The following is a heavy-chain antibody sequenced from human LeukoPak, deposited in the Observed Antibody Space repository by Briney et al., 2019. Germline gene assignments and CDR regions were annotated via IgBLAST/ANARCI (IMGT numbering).Heavy chain of an antibody. J-gene: IGHJ6*03. D-gene: IGHD3-10*01. V-gene: IGHV4-59*01. CDR3: ARDNGSGSYYKGGYYYMDV. Sequence: WETLSLTCTVSGGSISSYYWSWIRQPPGKGLEWIGYIYYSGSSNYNPSLKSRVTISVDTSTNQFSLKLSSVTPADTALYYCARDNGSGSYYKGGYYYMDVWGKGTTVTVS. CDR2: IYYSGSS. CDR1: GGSISSYY.